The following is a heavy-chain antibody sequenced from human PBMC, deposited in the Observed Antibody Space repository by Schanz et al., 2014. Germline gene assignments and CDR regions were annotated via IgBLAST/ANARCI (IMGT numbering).Heavy chain of an antibody. CDR2: FMPFLGIT. CDR1: GDTFDNFG. Sequence: QVQLVQSGAEVKKPGSSVKVSCKATGDTFDNFGISWVRQAPGQGPEWIGRFMPFLGITNLAQKFQDRVTMTADRATGTDYMELNGLRSEATDMYYCARDRWNYEGGSFDIWGQGPMVTVSS. D-gene: IGHD1-7*01. CDR3: ARDRWNYEGGSFDI. V-gene: IGHV1-69*04. J-gene: IGHJ3*02.